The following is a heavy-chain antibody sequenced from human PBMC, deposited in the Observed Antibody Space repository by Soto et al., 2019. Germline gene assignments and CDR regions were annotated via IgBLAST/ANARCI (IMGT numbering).Heavy chain of an antibody. CDR3: ARGNGNYFYYSYHLDV. J-gene: IGHJ6*03. V-gene: IGHV4-34*01. CDR1: SGSFSGYY. D-gene: IGHD1-7*01. CDR2: INHSGGT. Sequence: LSLTCVVHSGSFSGYYWSWIRQPPGKGLEWIGEINHSGGTNYNPSLKSRATISVDTSKNLFSLELSSVTAADTAVYYCARGNGNYFYYSYHLDVWGKGTTVTVSS.